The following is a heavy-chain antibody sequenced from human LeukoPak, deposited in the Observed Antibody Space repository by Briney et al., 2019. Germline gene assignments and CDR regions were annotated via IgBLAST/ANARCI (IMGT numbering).Heavy chain of an antibody. J-gene: IGHJ4*02. D-gene: IGHD6-19*01. CDR1: GFTFSDYY. CDR2: ISSSGSTI. CDR3: ARFDSSGWYPPDY. Sequence: GGSLRLSCAASGFTFSDYYMSWIRQAPGKGLEWVSYISSSGSTIYYADSVKGRFTISRDNAKNSLYLQMNSLRAEDTALYHCARFDSSGWYPPDYWGQGTLVTVSS. V-gene: IGHV3-11*01.